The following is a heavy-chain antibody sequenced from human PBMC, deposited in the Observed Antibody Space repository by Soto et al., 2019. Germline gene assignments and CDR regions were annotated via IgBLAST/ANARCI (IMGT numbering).Heavy chain of an antibody. D-gene: IGHD2-21*02. CDR1: GGTFCSYV. V-gene: IGHV1-69*12. J-gene: IGHJ1*01. CDR3: ARGYCGGDCYSAEYFQH. CDR2: IIPIFGTA. Sequence: QVQLVQSGAEVKKPGSSVKVSCMASGGTFCSYVISWVRQAPGQGLEWMGGIIPIFGTANYAQKFQGRVTITADESTSTAYMELSSLRSEDMAVYYCARGYCGGDCYSAEYFQHWGQGTLVTVSS.